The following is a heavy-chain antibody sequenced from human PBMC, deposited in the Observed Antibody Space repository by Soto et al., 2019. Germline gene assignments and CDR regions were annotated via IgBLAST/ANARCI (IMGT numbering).Heavy chain of an antibody. J-gene: IGHJ5*02. Sequence: PSETLSLTCTVSGGSISSGDYYWSWIRQPPGKGLEWFGYIYYSGSPYYNPSLKSRVTISVDTSNNEFSLKLSSVTAAYTAVYYCARDPSPMTTVTTVSTWGQGTMGTVSS. V-gene: IGHV4-30-4*01. CDR3: ARDPSPMTTVTTVST. D-gene: IGHD4-17*01. CDR1: GGSISSGDYY. CDR2: IYYSGSP.